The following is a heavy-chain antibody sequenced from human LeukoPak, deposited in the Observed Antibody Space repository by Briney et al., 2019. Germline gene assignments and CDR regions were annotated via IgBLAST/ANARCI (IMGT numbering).Heavy chain of an antibody. V-gene: IGHV1-69*06. CDR1: GGTFSSYA. Sequence: ASVKVSCKASGGTFSSYAISWVRQAPGQGLEWMGGIIPIFGTANYAQKFQGRVTITADKSTSTAYMELSSLRSEDTAVYYCARVPGARRNYYDSSGYYSYWGQGTLVTVSS. CDR2: IIPIFGTA. CDR3: ARVPGARRNYYDSSGYYSY. J-gene: IGHJ4*02. D-gene: IGHD3-22*01.